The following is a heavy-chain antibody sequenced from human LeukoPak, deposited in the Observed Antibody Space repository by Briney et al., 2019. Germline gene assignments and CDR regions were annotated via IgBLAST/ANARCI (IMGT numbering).Heavy chain of an antibody. D-gene: IGHD4-23*01. CDR3: ARDDYGGKLFDY. CDR1: GGSFSGYY. Sequence: SETLSLTCAVYGGSFSGYYWSWIRQPPGKGLEWIGEINHSGNTNYNPSLKSRVTISVDTSKNQFSLKLSSVTAADTAVYYCARDDYGGKLFDYWGQGTLVTVSS. J-gene: IGHJ4*02. CDR2: INHSGNT. V-gene: IGHV4-34*01.